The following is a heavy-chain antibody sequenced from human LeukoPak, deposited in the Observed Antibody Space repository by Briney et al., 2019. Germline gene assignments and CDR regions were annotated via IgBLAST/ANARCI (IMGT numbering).Heavy chain of an antibody. CDR3: AKDKSSWYETTYYYYMDV. V-gene: IGHV3-21*01. D-gene: IGHD6-13*01. CDR2: IISSSSYI. J-gene: IGHJ6*03. CDR1: GFTFSSYS. Sequence: GGSLRLSCAASGFTFSSYSMNWVRQAPGKGLEWVSSIISSSSYIYYADSVKGRFTISRDNAKNSLYLQMNSLRAEDTAVYYCAKDKSSWYETTYYYYMDVWGKGTTVTVSS.